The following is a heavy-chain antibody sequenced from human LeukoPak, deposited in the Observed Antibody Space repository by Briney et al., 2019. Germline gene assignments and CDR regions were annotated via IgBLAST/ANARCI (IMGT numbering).Heavy chain of an antibody. D-gene: IGHD3-10*01. CDR2: INPNSGGT. Sequence: AASVKVSCKASGYTFTGYYMHCVRQAPGQRLEWMGWINPNSGGTNYAQKFQGWVTMTRDTSISTAYMELSRLRSGDTAVYYCAREGGPLLLWFAESPKETWFDPWGQGTLVTVSS. CDR1: GYTFTGYY. J-gene: IGHJ5*02. CDR3: AREGGPLLLWFAESPKETWFDP. V-gene: IGHV1-2*04.